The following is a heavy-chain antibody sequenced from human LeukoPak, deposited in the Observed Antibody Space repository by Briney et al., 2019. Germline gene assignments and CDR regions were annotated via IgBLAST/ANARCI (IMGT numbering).Heavy chain of an antibody. CDR3: ARVRGLLLWFGELLYPNWFDP. D-gene: IGHD3-10*01. CDR1: GGSISSYY. CDR2: INHSGST. Sequence: SETLSLTCTVSGGSISSYYWSWIRQPPGKGLEWIGEINHSGSTNYNPSLKSRVTISVDTSKNQFSLKLSSVTAADTAVYYCARVRGLLLWFGELLYPNWFDPWGQGTLVTVSS. J-gene: IGHJ5*02. V-gene: IGHV4-34*01.